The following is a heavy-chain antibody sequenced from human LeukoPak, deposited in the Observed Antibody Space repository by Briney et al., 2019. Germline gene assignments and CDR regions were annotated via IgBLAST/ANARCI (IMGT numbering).Heavy chain of an antibody. J-gene: IGHJ4*02. V-gene: IGHV1-24*01. Sequence: ASVKVSCKVSGYTLPELSMHWVRPAPGKGREWMGGFDPEDGETIYAQKCQGRVTMTEDTSTDTAYMELSRLRSEDTAVYYCASTPRQDSSGYYYYWGQGTLVTVSS. CDR1: GYTLPELS. CDR2: FDPEDGET. CDR3: ASTPRQDSSGYYYY. D-gene: IGHD3-22*01.